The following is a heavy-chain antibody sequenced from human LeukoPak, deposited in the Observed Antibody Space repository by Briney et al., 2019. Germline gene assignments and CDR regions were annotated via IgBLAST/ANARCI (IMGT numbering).Heavy chain of an antibody. J-gene: IGHJ4*02. Sequence: PGGSLRPSCAASGFTFSSYEMNWVRQAPGKGLEWVSYISSGGSSIYNADSVKGRFTISRDNAKNSLYLQMNSLRAEDTAVYYCARMGWYYFDYWGQGTLVTVSS. D-gene: IGHD3-3*01. V-gene: IGHV3-48*03. CDR2: ISSGGSSI. CDR3: ARMGWYYFDY. CDR1: GFTFSSYE.